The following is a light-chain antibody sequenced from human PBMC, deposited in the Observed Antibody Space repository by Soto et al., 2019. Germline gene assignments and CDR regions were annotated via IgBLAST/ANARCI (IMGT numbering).Light chain of an antibody. J-gene: IGKJ1*01. CDR2: GAS. V-gene: IGKV3-15*01. CDR1: QSFSSN. Sequence: IVLTQSPGTLSLSPGERATLSCRASQSFSSNFLAWYQQKPAQTPRLLIYGASTRATGIPARFSGSGSGTEFTLTISSLKSEDFEVYFCQQYADRPRTFGQGTKVDIK. CDR3: QQYADRPRT.